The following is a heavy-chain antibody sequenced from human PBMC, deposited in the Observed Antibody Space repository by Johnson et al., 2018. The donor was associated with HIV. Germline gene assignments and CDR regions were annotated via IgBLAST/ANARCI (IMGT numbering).Heavy chain of an antibody. V-gene: IGHV3-30*14. D-gene: IGHD1-26*01. CDR2: ISYDGSNK. J-gene: IGHJ3*02. Sequence: QVQLVESGGGVVQPGRSLRLSCAASGFSFSTYAMHWVRQAPGKGLEWVAVISYDGSNKYYADSVKGRFTISRDNSKNTLYLQMNSLIAEDTAVYYCARAGARAFDIWGQGTMVTVSS. CDR1: GFSFSTYA. CDR3: ARAGARAFDI.